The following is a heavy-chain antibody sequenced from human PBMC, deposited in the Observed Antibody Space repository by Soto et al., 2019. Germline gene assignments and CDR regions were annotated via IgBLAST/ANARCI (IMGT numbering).Heavy chain of an antibody. J-gene: IGHJ6*02. CDR1: GGTFSSYA. CDR2: IIPIFGTA. V-gene: IGHV1-69*13. Sequence: SVKVSCKASGGTFSSYAISWVRQAPGQGLEWMGGIIPIFGTANYAQKFQGRVTITADESTSTAYMELSSLRSEDTAVYYCAVRIAAAGHYYHYYGMDVWGQGTTVTVSS. CDR3: AVRIAAAGHYYHYYGMDV. D-gene: IGHD6-13*01.